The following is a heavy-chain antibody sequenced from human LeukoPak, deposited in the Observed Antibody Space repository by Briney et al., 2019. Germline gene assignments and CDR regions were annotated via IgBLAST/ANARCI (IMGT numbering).Heavy chain of an antibody. Sequence: GGSLRLSCAASGFTVSSNYMSWVRQAPGKGLEWVSVIYSGGSTYYADSVKGRFTISRHNSKSTLYLQMNSLRAEDTAVYYCARAQSYYDILTGFDYYYGMDVWGQGTTVTVSS. CDR3: ARAQSYYDILTGFDYYYGMDV. CDR2: IYSGGST. CDR1: GFTVSSNY. J-gene: IGHJ6*02. V-gene: IGHV3-53*04. D-gene: IGHD3-9*01.